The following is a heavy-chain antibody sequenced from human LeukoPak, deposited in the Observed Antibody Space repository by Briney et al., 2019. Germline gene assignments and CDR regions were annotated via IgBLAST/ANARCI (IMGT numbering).Heavy chain of an antibody. CDR1: GFIFSDFA. Sequence: GGSLRLSCAASGFIFSDFAMHWVRQAPGKGLEWVAVISYHGNNKYYADSVRGRFAISRDNARNTLYLQMNSLRPEDAAVYSCVREDYGEYYFDYWGQGTPVTVSS. CDR2: ISYHGNNK. V-gene: IGHV3-30*09. CDR3: VREDYGEYYFDY. D-gene: IGHD4-17*01. J-gene: IGHJ4*02.